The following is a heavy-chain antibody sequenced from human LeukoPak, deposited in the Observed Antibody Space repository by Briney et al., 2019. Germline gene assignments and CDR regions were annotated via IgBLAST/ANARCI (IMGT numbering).Heavy chain of an antibody. Sequence: GGSLRLSCAASGFTVSSNYMSWVRQAPGKGLEWVSVIYSGGSTYYADSVKGRFTISRDNSKNTLYLQMNSLRAEDTAVYYCATNSSSWYIDQWGQGTLVTVSS. V-gene: IGHV3-53*01. CDR2: IYSGGST. CDR3: ATNSSSWYIDQ. D-gene: IGHD6-13*01. CDR1: GFTVSSNY. J-gene: IGHJ4*02.